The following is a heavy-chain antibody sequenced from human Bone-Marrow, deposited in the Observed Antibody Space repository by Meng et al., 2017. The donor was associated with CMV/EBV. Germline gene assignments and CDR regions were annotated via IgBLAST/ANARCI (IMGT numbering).Heavy chain of an antibody. D-gene: IGHD4-11*01. CDR1: EFTFTFSNYR. Sequence: GGSLRLSCATSEFTFTFSNYRMHWVRQAPGKGLECVSSMSSSCTHIYYVDSVKGRFTISRDNAKNSLYLQMNSLRAEDTAVYYCARDHVLQYAARDYYYYGMDVWAQGTTVTV. CDR2: MSSSCTHI. J-gene: IGHJ6*02. CDR3: ARDHVLQYAARDYYYYGMDV. V-gene: IGHV3-21*01.